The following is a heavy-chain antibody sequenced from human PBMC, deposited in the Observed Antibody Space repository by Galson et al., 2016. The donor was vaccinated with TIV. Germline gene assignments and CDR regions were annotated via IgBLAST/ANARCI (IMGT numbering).Heavy chain of an antibody. D-gene: IGHD6-19*01. J-gene: IGHJ6*02. CDR3: AKQWLKDYYGMDV. V-gene: IGHV3-33*06. Sequence: SLRLSCAASGFTFSSFGMHWVRQAPGKGLEWVALIWYDGTNTYYADSVKGRFTISRDNSKNTLYLQMHSLRPDDTAVYYCAKQWLKDYYGMDVWGPGTTVTVSS. CDR2: IWYDGTNT. CDR1: GFTFSSFG.